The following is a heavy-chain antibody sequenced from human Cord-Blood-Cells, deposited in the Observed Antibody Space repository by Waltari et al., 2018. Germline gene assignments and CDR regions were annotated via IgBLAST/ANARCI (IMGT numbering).Heavy chain of an antibody. V-gene: IGHV1-3*01. D-gene: IGHD5-12*01. Sequence: QVQLVQSGAEVKKPGASVKVSCKASGYTFTSYAMHWVRQAPGQRLEWMGWINAGNGNTKYSQKFQGRVTITRDTSASTAYMEPSSLRSEDTAVYYCARASGYDYFYYYGMDVWGQGTTVTVSS. CDR2: INAGNGNT. J-gene: IGHJ6*02. CDR1: GYTFTSYA. CDR3: ARASGYDYFYYYGMDV.